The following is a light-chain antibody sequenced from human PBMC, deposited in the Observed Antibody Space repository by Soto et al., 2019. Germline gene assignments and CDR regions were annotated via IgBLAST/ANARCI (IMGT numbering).Light chain of an antibody. V-gene: IGLV1-44*01. CDR1: SSNIGSNT. CDR3: AAWDDSLNGYV. J-gene: IGLJ1*01. Sequence: QSVLTQPPSASGTPGQRVTISCSGSSSNIGSNTVNWYQQLPGTAPKLLIYSNNQRPSGVPDRFSGSKSGTSASLAIRGLQSEYEADYYCAAWDDSLNGYVFGTGTKLTVL. CDR2: SNN.